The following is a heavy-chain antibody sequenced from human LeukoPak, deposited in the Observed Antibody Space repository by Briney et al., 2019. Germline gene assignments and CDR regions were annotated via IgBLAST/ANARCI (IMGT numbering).Heavy chain of an antibody. D-gene: IGHD1-1*01. Sequence: PGGSLRLSCAASGFTFSSYSMNWVRQAPGKWLEWVSSIISSSSYIYYADSMKGRFTISRDNAQNSLYLQMNSLRAEDTGVYYCARGTGTTSYFDYWGQGTLVTVSS. J-gene: IGHJ4*02. V-gene: IGHV3-21*01. CDR2: IISSSSYI. CDR3: ARGTGTTSYFDY. CDR1: GFTFSSYS.